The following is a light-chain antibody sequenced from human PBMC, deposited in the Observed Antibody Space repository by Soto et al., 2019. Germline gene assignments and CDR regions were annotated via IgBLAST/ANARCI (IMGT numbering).Light chain of an antibody. CDR1: QTVSNNY. CDR3: QQYAGPPTT. CDR2: GAS. V-gene: IGKV3-20*01. Sequence: SPGDRATLSCRASQTVSNNYLAWCQQKPGQAPRVIMYGASRRATGIPDRFSGGGSGTDFTLTISRLEPEDFAVYFCQQYAGPPTTFGQGTRLEIK. J-gene: IGKJ5*01.